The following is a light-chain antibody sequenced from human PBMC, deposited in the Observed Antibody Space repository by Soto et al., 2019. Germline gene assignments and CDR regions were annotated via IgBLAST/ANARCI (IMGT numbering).Light chain of an antibody. CDR3: QQRSNWPPT. V-gene: IGKV3-11*01. CDR2: DAS. Sequence: EIVLTQSPATLSLSPGERATLSCRASQRVSSYLAWYQQKPGQAPRLLIYDASNRATGIPARFSGSGSVTDFTLTISSLEPEDFAVYYCQQRSNWPPTFGGGTKVEIK. J-gene: IGKJ4*01. CDR1: QRVSSY.